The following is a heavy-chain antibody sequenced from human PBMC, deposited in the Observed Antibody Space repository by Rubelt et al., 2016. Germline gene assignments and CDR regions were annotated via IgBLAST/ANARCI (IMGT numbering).Heavy chain of an antibody. J-gene: IGHJ4*02. V-gene: IGHV3-48*03. CDR1: GFTFSSYE. Sequence: EVQLVESGGGLVQPGWSLRLSCAASGFTFSSYEMNWVRQAPGKGLEWVSYISSSGSTIYYADTVKGRYTITRDKANSSLYLQMNGLRAEGTAVYYCARSDIVATITDYWGQGTLVTVSS. D-gene: IGHD5-12*01. CDR2: ISSSGSTI. CDR3: ARSDIVATITDY.